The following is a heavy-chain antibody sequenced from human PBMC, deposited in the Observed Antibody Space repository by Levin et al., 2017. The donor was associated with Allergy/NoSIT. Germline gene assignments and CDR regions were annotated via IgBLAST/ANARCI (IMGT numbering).Heavy chain of an antibody. D-gene: IGHD5-12*01. Sequence: SETLSLTCTVSGGSISSGSYYWSWIRQPAGKGLEWIGRIYTSGSTNYNPSLKSRVTISVDTSKNQFSLKLSSVTAADTAVYYCARVDTRGYSGYDLYWYFDLWGRGTLVTVSS. CDR2: IYTSGST. CDR1: GGSISSGSYY. J-gene: IGHJ2*01. CDR3: ARVDTRGYSGYDLYWYFDL. V-gene: IGHV4-61*02.